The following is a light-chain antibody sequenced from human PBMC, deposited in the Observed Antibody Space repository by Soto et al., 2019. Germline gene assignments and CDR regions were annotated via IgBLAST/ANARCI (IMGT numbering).Light chain of an antibody. CDR2: GAS. J-gene: IGKJ1*01. Sequence: EIVLTQSPGTLSLFPGERATLSCRASQSISSSYLAWYQQKPGQAPRLLIYGASSRATGIPDRFSGAASATDFTLTISRLEPEDFAAYYCHQYGSAPAWTFGQGTKVEIK. CDR1: QSISSSY. CDR3: HQYGSAPAWT. V-gene: IGKV3-20*01.